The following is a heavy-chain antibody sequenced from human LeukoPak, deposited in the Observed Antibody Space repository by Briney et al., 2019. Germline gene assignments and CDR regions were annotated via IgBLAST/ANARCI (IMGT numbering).Heavy chain of an antibody. Sequence: GASVKVSCTASGYTFTSYYMHWVRQAPGQGLEWMGIINPSGGSTSYAQKFQGRVTMTEDTSTDTAYMELNSLRAEDTAVYYCARVVTMVRGRGGWFDPWGQGTLVTVSS. D-gene: IGHD3-10*01. CDR1: GYTFTSYY. CDR3: ARVVTMVRGRGGWFDP. J-gene: IGHJ5*02. V-gene: IGHV1-46*01. CDR2: INPSGGST.